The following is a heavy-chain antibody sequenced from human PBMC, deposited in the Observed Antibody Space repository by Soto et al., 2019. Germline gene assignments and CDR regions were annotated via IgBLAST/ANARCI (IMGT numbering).Heavy chain of an antibody. D-gene: IGHD2-8*02. CDR3: ARVLSKPFFDY. V-gene: IGHV4-30-4*01. J-gene: IGHJ4*02. Sequence: QVQLQESGPGLVKPAQTLSLTCTVYGGSISRGDYYWSWIRQPPGMGLEWIGYIYYSGSTYYNPSLKSRVTISVDTSKNQFSLKLSSVTAADTAVYYCARVLSKPFFDYWGQGTLVTVSS. CDR2: IYYSGST. CDR1: GGSISRGDYY.